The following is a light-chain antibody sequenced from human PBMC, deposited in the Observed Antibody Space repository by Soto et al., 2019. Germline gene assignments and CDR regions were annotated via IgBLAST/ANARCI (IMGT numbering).Light chain of an antibody. Sequence: EIVLAQSPGTLSLSPGERATLSCRASQSISSSSLAWYQQKPGQAPRLVIYAASIRATGIPNRFSGSGSGTDFTLTISRLEREDFAVYYCQQFGTSPLTFGGGTTLEI. J-gene: IGKJ4*01. CDR2: AAS. CDR3: QQFGTSPLT. CDR1: QSISSSS. V-gene: IGKV3-20*01.